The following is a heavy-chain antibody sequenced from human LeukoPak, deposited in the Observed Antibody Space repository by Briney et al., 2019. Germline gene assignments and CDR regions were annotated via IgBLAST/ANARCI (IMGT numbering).Heavy chain of an antibody. J-gene: IGHJ6*04. Sequence: PGGSLRLSCAASGFTFSSYAMSWVRQAPGKGLEWVSAISGSGGSTYYADSVKGRFTISRDNSKNTLYLQMNSLRAGDTAVYYCAKRWARGGYDSYYYYYGMDVWGKGTTVTVSS. CDR2: ISGSGGST. V-gene: IGHV3-23*01. CDR1: GFTFSSYA. CDR3: AKRWARGGYDSYYYYYGMDV. D-gene: IGHD5-12*01.